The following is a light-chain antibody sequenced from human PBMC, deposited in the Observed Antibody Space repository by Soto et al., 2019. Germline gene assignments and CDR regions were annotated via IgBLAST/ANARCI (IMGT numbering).Light chain of an antibody. CDR3: QQYGGSPQT. CDR2: GAS. V-gene: IGKV3-20*01. J-gene: IGKJ1*01. Sequence: EIVLTQSPGTLSLSPGERATLSCRASQSVSNYLAWYQQKPGQAPRLLIYGASSRATGIPDRFSGSGSGTDFTLTISRLEPEDFAVYYCQQYGGSPQTFGQGTKVE. CDR1: QSVSNY.